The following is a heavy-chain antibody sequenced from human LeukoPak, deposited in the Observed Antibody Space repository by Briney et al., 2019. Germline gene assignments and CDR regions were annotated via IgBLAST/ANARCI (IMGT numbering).Heavy chain of an antibody. V-gene: IGHV3-30*04. D-gene: IGHD2-2*01. CDR2: ISYDGSNK. J-gene: IGHJ4*02. CDR3: ARGSVIDWIVVVPAALDY. Sequence: PGGSLRLSCAASGFTFSSYAMHWIRQAPGKGLEWVAVISYDGSNKYYADSVEGRFTISRDNSKNTLYLQMNSLRAEDTAVYYCARGSVIDWIVVVPAALDYWGQGTLVTVSS. CDR1: GFTFSSYA.